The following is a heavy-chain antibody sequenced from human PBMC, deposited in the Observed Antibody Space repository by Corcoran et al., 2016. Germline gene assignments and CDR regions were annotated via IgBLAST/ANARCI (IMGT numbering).Heavy chain of an antibody. Sequence: EVQLVESGGGLVKPGGSLRLSCAASGFTFSSYSMNWVRQAPGKGLEWVSSISSSSSYIYYADSVKGRFTISRDNAKNSLYLQMNSLRAEDTAVYYCARFLDSSGCYDYWGQGTLVTVSS. J-gene: IGHJ4*02. D-gene: IGHD3-22*01. CDR1: GFTFSSYS. CDR3: ARFLDSSGCYDY. CDR2: ISSSSSYI. V-gene: IGHV3-21*01.